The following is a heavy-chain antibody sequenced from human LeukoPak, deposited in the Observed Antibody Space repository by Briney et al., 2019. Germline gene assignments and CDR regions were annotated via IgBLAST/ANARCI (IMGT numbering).Heavy chain of an antibody. CDR3: ARVVPVHEYYNSYMDV. V-gene: IGHV3-48*01. Sequence: PGGSLRLSCEASGFPFMTYAMNWIRQSPGKGLEGVAFLTRGSSNIQYAESVKGRFTISRDNGKDSLFLQMNSLRAEDTAVYYCARVVPVHEYYNSYMDVWGKGTTVTVSS. CDR2: LTRGSSNI. CDR1: GFPFMTYA. J-gene: IGHJ6*03. D-gene: IGHD1-1*01.